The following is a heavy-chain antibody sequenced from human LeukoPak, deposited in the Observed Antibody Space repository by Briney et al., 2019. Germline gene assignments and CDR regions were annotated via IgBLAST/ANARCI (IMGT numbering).Heavy chain of an antibody. D-gene: IGHD4-17*01. J-gene: IGHJ4*02. CDR2: IYYSGST. Sequence: SETLSLTCTVSGGSIRSYYWSRIRQPPGKGLEWIGYIYYSGSTNYNPSLKSRVSISVDTSKNQFSLKLSSVTAADTAVYYCARTGSTVTMLYPFDHWGQGTLVTASS. V-gene: IGHV4-59*01. CDR1: GGSIRSYY. CDR3: ARTGSTVTMLYPFDH.